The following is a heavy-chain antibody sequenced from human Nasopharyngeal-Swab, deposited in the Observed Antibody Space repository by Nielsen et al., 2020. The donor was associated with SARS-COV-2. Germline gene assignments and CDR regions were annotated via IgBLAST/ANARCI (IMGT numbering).Heavy chain of an antibody. J-gene: IGHJ4*02. V-gene: IGHV4-59*11. D-gene: IGHD3-3*01. Sequence: SETLSLTCTVSGDSISSLYWSWIRQAPGKGLEWKGYFYNSGISNYNPSRENRVTISGDTSKNQFSLQLKSVTAADTAVYYCATNDLWSGYYLYWGQGTLVTVSS. CDR3: ATNDLWSGYYLY. CDR2: FYNSGIS. CDR1: GDSISSLY.